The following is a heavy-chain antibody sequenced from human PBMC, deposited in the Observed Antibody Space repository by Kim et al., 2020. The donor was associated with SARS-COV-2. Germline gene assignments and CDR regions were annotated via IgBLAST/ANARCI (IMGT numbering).Heavy chain of an antibody. CDR2: ISSNYVNT. CDR3: ARPYCTRTTWGNCGLDV. J-gene: IGHJ6*02. CDR1: GITFSSYA. V-gene: IGHV3-23*01. D-gene: IGHD2-2*01. Sequence: GGSLRLSCAASGITFSSYAITWVRQAPGKGLEYVSAISSNYVNTYYADSVKGRFTISRDTSKSTVYLQMNSLRAEDTAIYYCARPYCTRTTWGNCGLDVWGQGTTVTVSS.